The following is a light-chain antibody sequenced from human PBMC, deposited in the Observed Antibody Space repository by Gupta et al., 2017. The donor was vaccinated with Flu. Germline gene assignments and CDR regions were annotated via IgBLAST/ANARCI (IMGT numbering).Light chain of an antibody. CDR3: AAWDDSRGGRM. Sequence: QSVLTQPPSASGTPGQRVTISCSGSSSNIGSNTVNWYQQLPGAAPKLLIYMSNQRPSGVPDRFSGSKSGTSASLAISGLHSDDEADYYCAAWDDSRGGRMFGGGTKLTVL. CDR2: MSN. CDR1: SSNIGSNT. J-gene: IGLJ3*02. V-gene: IGLV1-44*01.